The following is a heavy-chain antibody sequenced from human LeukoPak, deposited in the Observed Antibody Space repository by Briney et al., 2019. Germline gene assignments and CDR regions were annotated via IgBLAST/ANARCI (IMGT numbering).Heavy chain of an antibody. CDR1: GFTFSDYY. CDR3: ARDLSGTLELPSPVDY. J-gene: IGHJ4*02. D-gene: IGHD1-7*01. CDR2: ISSSGSTI. Sequence: PGGSLRLSRAASGFTFSDYYMSWIRQAPGKGLEWVSYISSSGSTIYYADSVKGRFTISRDNAKNSLYLQMNSLRAEDTAVYYCARDLSGTLELPSPVDYWGQGTLVTVSS. V-gene: IGHV3-11*01.